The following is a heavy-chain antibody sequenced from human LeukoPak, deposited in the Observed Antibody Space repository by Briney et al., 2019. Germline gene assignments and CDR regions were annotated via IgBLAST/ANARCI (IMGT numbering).Heavy chain of an antibody. V-gene: IGHV1-18*01. CDR2: ISAYNGNT. D-gene: IGHD3-10*01. CDR3: ARDSIYYGSGSYYKDYYFDY. J-gene: IGHJ4*02. Sequence: ASVKVSCKASGYTFTSYGISWVRQAPGQGLEWMGWISAYNGNTNYAQKLQGRVTMTTDTSTSTAYMELRSLRSDDTAVYYCARDSIYYGSGSYYKDYYFDYWGQGTLVTVSS. CDR1: GYTFTSYG.